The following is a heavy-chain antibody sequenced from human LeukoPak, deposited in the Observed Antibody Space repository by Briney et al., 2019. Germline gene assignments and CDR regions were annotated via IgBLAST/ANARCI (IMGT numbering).Heavy chain of an antibody. CDR2: INHSGST. CDR3: ARVAPEGPSYFDY. V-gene: IGHV4-34*01. Sequence: PSETLSLTCAVYGGSFSGYYWSWTRQPPGKGLEWIGEINHSGSTNYNPSLKSRVTISVDTSKNQFSLKLSSVTAADTAVYYCARVAPEGPSYFDYWGQGTLVTVSS. J-gene: IGHJ4*02. CDR1: GGSFSGYY.